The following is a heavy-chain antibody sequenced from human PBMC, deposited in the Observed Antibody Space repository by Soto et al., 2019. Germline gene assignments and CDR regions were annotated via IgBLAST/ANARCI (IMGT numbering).Heavy chain of an antibody. Sequence: PSETLSLTCAVYGGSFSGYYWSWIRQPPGKGLEWIGEINHSGSTNYNPSLKSRVTISVDTSKNQFSLKLSSVTAADTAIYFCARAPPTPPDFCGQGTLITVSS. CDR1: GGSFSGYY. CDR2: INHSGST. J-gene: IGHJ4*02. V-gene: IGHV4-34*01. CDR3: ARAPPTPPDF.